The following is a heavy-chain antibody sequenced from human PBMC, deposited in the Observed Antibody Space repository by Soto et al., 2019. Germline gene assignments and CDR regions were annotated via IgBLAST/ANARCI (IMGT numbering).Heavy chain of an antibody. CDR1: GFTFISYS. D-gene: IGHD5-12*01. CDR3: ATTTGDY. Sequence: GGSLRLSCAASGFTFISYSMNWVRQAPGKGLEWVSSISSDNTYIYYVDSVRGRFTISRDNAKNSLYLQMNSLRAEDTAVYYCATTTGDYWGQGTLVTVSS. J-gene: IGHJ4*02. CDR2: ISSDNTYI. V-gene: IGHV3-21*01.